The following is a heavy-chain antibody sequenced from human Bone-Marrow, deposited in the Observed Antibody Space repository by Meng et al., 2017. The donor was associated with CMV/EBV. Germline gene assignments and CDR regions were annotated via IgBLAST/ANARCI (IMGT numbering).Heavy chain of an antibody. J-gene: IGHJ4*02. CDR2: ISYDGSNK. CDR1: GFTFSSYA. Sequence: GGSLRLSCAASGFTFSSYAMHWVRQAPGKGLEWVAVISYDGSNKYYADSVKGRFTISRDNSKNTLYLQMNSLRAEDTAVYYCARVQRLVRAGGFDYSGQGTLVTVSS. V-gene: IGHV3-30*04. D-gene: IGHD6-19*01. CDR3: ARVQRLVRAGGFDY.